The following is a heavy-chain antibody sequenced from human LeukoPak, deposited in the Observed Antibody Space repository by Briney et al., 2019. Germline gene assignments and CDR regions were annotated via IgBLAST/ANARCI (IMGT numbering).Heavy chain of an antibody. CDR3: ATDSGYSGRDPFDY. D-gene: IGHD5-12*01. J-gene: IGHJ4*02. Sequence: GGSLRLSCAASGFTFSSYAMSWVRQAPGKGLEWVSAISGSGGSKYYADSVEGRFTISRDNSKNTLYLQMNSLRAEDTAVYYCATDSGYSGRDPFDYWGQGTLVTVSS. CDR2: ISGSGGSK. V-gene: IGHV3-23*01. CDR1: GFTFSSYA.